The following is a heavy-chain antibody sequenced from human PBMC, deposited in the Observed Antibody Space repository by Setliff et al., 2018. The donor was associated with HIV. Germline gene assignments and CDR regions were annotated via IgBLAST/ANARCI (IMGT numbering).Heavy chain of an antibody. J-gene: IGHJ3*02. Sequence: GGSLRLSCAASGFSFSIYEMNWVRQAPGKGLEWLSYISSSSGTILYVDSVQGRFTISRDNSKNSLYLQMNSLRAEDTAVYYCARSHYDSRGYYYRGDAFDIWGLGTMVT. CDR3: ARSHYDSRGYYYRGDAFDI. CDR2: ISSSSGTI. CDR1: GFSFSIYE. V-gene: IGHV3-48*03. D-gene: IGHD3-22*01.